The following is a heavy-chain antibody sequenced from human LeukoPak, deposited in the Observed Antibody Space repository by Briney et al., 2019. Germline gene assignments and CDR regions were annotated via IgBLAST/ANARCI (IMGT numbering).Heavy chain of an antibody. V-gene: IGHV1-18*01. CDR2: ISAYNGNT. J-gene: IGHJ5*02. D-gene: IGHD2-15*01. CDR1: GYTFTNYG. CDR3: ARDLPDIVVVVAATWGSWFDP. Sequence: GASVKVSCKTSGYTFTNYGISWVRQAPGLGLEWMGWISAYNGNTNYAQKFQGRVTMTRDTSISTAYMELSRLRSDDTAVYYCARDLPDIVVVVAATWGSWFDPWGQGTLVTVSS.